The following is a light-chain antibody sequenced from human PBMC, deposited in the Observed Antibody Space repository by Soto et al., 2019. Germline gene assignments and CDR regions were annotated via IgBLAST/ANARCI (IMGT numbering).Light chain of an antibody. J-gene: IGKJ3*01. CDR1: HSINTSF. CDR2: AAS. CDR3: QQYASAPFS. V-gene: IGKV3-20*01. Sequence: EIVLTQSPGTLSLSPGDRATLSCRASHSINTSFLAWFQRKPGQAPRLLIYAASTRATGIPDRFSGSASETDFTLTINRLEPEDSAGYYCQQYASAPFSLGPGTKVD.